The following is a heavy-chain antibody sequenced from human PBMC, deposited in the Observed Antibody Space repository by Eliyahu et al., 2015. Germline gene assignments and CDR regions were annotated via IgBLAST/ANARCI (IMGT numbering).Heavy chain of an antibody. V-gene: IGHV4-34*01. D-gene: IGHD6-6*01. Sequence: QVQLQQWGAGLLKPSETLSLTCAVYGGSFSGYYWSWIRQPPGKGLEWIGEINHSGSTNYNPSLKSRVTISVDTSKNQFSLKLSSVTAADTAVYYCARGLAARQDDYWGQGTLVTVSS. CDR1: GGSFSGYY. J-gene: IGHJ4*02. CDR3: ARGLAARQDDY. CDR2: INHSGST.